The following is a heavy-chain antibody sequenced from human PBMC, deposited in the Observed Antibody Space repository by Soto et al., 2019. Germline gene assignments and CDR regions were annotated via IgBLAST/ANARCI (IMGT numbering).Heavy chain of an antibody. V-gene: IGHV3-30*18. J-gene: IGHJ4*02. CDR1: GFPFTSYG. Sequence: QVQLVESGGGVVQPGRSLRLSCAASGFPFTSYGMHWVRQAPGKGLVWVAAMSNDGSNKYYVDSVKGRFTITRDNSKNTLDLQMNSLRAEDTAVYYCAKEGLSTAARQGVFDYWGQGTLVTVSS. CDR2: MSNDGSNK. D-gene: IGHD6-6*01. CDR3: AKEGLSTAARQGVFDY.